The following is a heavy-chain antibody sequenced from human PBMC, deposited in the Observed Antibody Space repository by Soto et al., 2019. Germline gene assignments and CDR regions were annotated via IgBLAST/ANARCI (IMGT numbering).Heavy chain of an antibody. CDR2: ISGSGGSP. Sequence: GGSLRLSCAASGFSFSTYTMSWVRRAPGKGLEWVSAISGSGGSPSYADSVQGRFTISRDNPKKTLYLQMNSLRAEDTAVYYCARVPGVAPYYYDSSCYWVFDYWGQGTLVTVSS. CDR3: ARVPGVAPYYYDSSCYWVFDY. V-gene: IGHV3-23*01. J-gene: IGHJ4*02. CDR1: GFSFSTYT. D-gene: IGHD3-22*01.